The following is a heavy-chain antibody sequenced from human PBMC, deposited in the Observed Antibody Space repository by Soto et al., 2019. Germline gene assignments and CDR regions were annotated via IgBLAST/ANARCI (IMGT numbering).Heavy chain of an antibody. CDR1: GYTFTSYD. Sequence: VASVKVSCKASGYTFTSYDINWVRQATGQGLEWMGWMNPNSGNTGYAQKFQGRVTMTRNTSISTAYMELSSLRSEDTAVYYCARATYGDYAIYNWFDPWGQGTRVTVSS. J-gene: IGHJ5*02. V-gene: IGHV1-8*01. CDR3: ARATYGDYAIYNWFDP. CDR2: MNPNSGNT. D-gene: IGHD4-17*01.